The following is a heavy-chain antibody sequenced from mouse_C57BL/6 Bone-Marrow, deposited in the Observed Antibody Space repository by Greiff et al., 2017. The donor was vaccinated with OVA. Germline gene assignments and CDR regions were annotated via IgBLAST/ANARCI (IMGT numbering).Heavy chain of an antibody. CDR2: INPYNGGT. D-gene: IGHD1-1*01. V-gene: IGHV1-19*01. CDR3: ADVRAWFAY. Sequence: EVQLQQSGPVLVKPGASVKMSCKASGYTFTDYYMNWVKQSHGKSLEWIGVINPYNGGTSYNQKFKGKATLTVDKCSSTAYMELNSLTSEDSAVYYCADVRAWFAYWGQGTLVTVSA. J-gene: IGHJ3*01. CDR1: GYTFTDYY.